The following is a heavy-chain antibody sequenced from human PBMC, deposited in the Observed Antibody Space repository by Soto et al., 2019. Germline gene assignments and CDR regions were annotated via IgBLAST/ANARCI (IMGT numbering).Heavy chain of an antibody. V-gene: IGHV1-24*01. CDR2: FDPEDGET. Sequence: ASVKVSCKVSGYTLTELSMHWVRQAPGKGLEWMGGFDPEDGETIYAQKFQGRVTMNEDTSTDTAYMELSSLRSEDTAVYYCATGRVTIFDYWGQGTLVTVS. CDR3: ATGRVTIFDY. CDR1: GYTLTELS. J-gene: IGHJ4*02. D-gene: IGHD4-4*01.